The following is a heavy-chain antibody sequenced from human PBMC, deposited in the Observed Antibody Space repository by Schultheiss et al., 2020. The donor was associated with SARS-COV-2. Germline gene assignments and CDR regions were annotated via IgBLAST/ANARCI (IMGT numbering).Heavy chain of an antibody. Sequence: GESLKISCAASGFTFSSYAMHWVRQAPGKGLEWVAVISYDGSNKYYADSVKGRFTISRDNSKNTLYLHMNSLRVEDTGLYYCARGSPLDWYFDLWGRGTLVTVSS. CDR1: GFTFSSYA. V-gene: IGHV3-30*07. J-gene: IGHJ2*01. CDR2: ISYDGSNK. CDR3: ARGSPLDWYFDL.